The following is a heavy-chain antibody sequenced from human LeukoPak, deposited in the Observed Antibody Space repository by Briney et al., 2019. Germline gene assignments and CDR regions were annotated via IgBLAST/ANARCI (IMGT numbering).Heavy chain of an antibody. CDR1: GGSFSGYY. J-gene: IGHJ4*02. CDR2: IHHSGST. D-gene: IGHD4-17*01. Sequence: SETLSLTCAVYGGSFSGYYWSWIRQPPGRGLEWIGEIHHSGSTNYNPSLKSRVTISVDTSKNQFSLKLSSVTAADTAVYYCATYFYGDYATHYFDFWGQGTLVTVSS. V-gene: IGHV4-34*01. CDR3: ATYFYGDYATHYFDF.